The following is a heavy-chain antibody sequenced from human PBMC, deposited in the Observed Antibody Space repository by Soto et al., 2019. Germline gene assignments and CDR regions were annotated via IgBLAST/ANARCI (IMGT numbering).Heavy chain of an antibody. CDR3: ARDRPRDGYNYFDY. CDR2: IYYSGST. D-gene: IGHD5-12*01. J-gene: IGHJ4*02. V-gene: IGHV4-31*03. Sequence: SETLSLTCTVSGGSISSGGYYWSWIRQHPGKGLEWIGYIYYSGSTYYNPSLKSRVTISVDTSKNQLSLKLSSVTAADTAVYYCARDRPRDGYNYFDYWGQGTLVTVSS. CDR1: GGSISSGGYY.